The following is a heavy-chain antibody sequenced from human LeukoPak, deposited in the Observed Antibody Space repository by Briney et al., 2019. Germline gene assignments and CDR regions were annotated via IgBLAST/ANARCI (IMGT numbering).Heavy chain of an antibody. J-gene: IGHJ4*02. Sequence: GGSLRLSCAASGFPFSSYAMSWVRQAPGKGLEWVSGISGSGAGTYYADSVKGRFTISRDNSKNTLYLQMYSLRAEDTAVYYCATLYYYGSGRKGTDYWGQGTLVTVSS. CDR2: ISGSGAGT. CDR1: GFPFSSYA. CDR3: ATLYYYGSGRKGTDY. V-gene: IGHV3-23*01. D-gene: IGHD3-10*01.